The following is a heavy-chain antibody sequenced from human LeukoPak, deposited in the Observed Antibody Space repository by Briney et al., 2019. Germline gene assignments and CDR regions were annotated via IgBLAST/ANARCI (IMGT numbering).Heavy chain of an antibody. Sequence: PSETLSLTCTVSGGSISSGSYYWSWIRQPAGKGLEWIGRIYTSGSTNYNPSLKSRVTISVDTSKNQFSLKLSSVTAADTAVYYCASGRFRYCTNGVCLSSFDYWGQGTLVTVSS. CDR2: IYTSGST. V-gene: IGHV4-61*02. CDR3: ASGRFRYCTNGVCLSSFDY. CDR1: GGSISSGSYY. D-gene: IGHD2-8*01. J-gene: IGHJ4*02.